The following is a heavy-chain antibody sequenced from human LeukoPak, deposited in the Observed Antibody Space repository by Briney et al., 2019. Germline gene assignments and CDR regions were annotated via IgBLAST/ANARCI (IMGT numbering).Heavy chain of an antibody. J-gene: IGHJ4*02. CDR3: AKTCFEISYDSSGCSDY. V-gene: IGHV3-9*01. CDR1: GFTFDDYA. CDR2: ISWNSGSI. Sequence: GRSLRLSCAASGFTFDDYAMHWVRQAPGKGLEWVSGISWNSGSIGYADSVKGRFTISRDNAKNSLYLQMNSLRAEDTALYYCAKTCFEISYDSSGCSDYWGQGTLVTVSS. D-gene: IGHD3-22*01.